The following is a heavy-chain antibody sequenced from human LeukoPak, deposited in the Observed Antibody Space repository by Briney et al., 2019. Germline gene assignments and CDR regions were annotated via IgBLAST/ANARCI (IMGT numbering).Heavy chain of an antibody. V-gene: IGHV3-9*01. CDR2: LSGSGGIT. D-gene: IGHD2-15*01. CDR1: GFTCDDSA. J-gene: IGHJ6*03. Sequence: PGRSLRLYCAASGFTCDDSAMHWERQAPGKGLEWVSGLSGSGGITNYANSVKGRFTISRDNAKNSLFLQMNSLRAEDRAVYYCARVLRYCSGGNCYSGGLGYMDVWGKGTTVTISS. CDR3: ARVLRYCSGGNCYSGGLGYMDV.